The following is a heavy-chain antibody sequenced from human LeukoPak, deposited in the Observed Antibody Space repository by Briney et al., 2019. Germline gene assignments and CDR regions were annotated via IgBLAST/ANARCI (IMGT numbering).Heavy chain of an antibody. Sequence: SVKVSCKASGGTFSSYAISCVRQAPGQGLEWMGGIIPIFGTANYAQKFQGRVTITADESTSTAYMEQSSLRSEDTAVYYCARTRLNSDPTTPLPYYYYGMDVWGQGTTVTVSS. J-gene: IGHJ6*02. CDR3: ARTRLNSDPTTPLPYYYYGMDV. CDR1: GGTFSSYA. CDR2: IIPIFGTA. D-gene: IGHD1-14*01. V-gene: IGHV1-69*13.